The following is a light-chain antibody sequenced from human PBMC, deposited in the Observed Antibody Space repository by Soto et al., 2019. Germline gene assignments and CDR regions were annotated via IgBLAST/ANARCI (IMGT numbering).Light chain of an antibody. V-gene: IGKV1D-12*01. CDR1: QGVSAS. Sequence: DIQMPQSPSSVSASVGDRVTITCRASQGVSASLAWYQQKAGRAPKLLIYAAATLQTGVPSRFSGSYSGTDFTLTVTSLQPEDAATYYFQQTDTYPYTFGQGTNLEIK. CDR3: QQTDTYPYT. CDR2: AAA. J-gene: IGKJ2*01.